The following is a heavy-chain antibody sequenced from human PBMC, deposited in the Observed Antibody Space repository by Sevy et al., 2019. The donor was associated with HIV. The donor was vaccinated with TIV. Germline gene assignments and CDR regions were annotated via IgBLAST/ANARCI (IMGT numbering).Heavy chain of an antibody. CDR3: ARGARGTLPSFYYYGFDV. V-gene: IGHV5-51*01. CDR2: IYPGDSDT. CDR1: GYSFSSYW. D-gene: IGHD1-1*01. Sequence: GESLKISCKASGYSFSSYWFGWVRQMPGKGLEWMGIIYPGDSDTRYSLSFQGQVTISVDKSFSTAYLQWSSLKASDTAIYYCARGARGTLPSFYYYGFDVWGQGTTVTVSP. J-gene: IGHJ6*01.